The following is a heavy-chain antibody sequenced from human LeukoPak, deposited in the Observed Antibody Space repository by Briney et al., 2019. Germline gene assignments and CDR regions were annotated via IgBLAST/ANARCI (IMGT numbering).Heavy chain of an antibody. J-gene: IGHJ1*01. D-gene: IGHD3-22*01. V-gene: IGHV3-7*01. CDR1: GFTFSNYA. CDR2: IKTDGSEK. Sequence: GRSLRLSCAASGFTFSNYAMSWVRQAPGKGLQWVANIKTDGSEKYYVDSVKGRFTISRDNAKNSLYLQMNSLRAEDTAVYYCATYSSLNRREFQYWGQGTLLTVSS. CDR3: ATYSSLNRREFQY.